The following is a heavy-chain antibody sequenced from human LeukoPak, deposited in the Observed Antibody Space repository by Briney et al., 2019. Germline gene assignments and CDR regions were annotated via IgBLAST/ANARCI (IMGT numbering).Heavy chain of an antibody. J-gene: IGHJ4*02. CDR2: ISGSGGST. CDR1: GFTFSSYA. V-gene: IGHV3-23*01. Sequence: PGGSLRLSCAASGFTFSSYAMSWVRQAPGKGLEWVSAISGSGGSTYYADSVKDRSTISRDNSKNTLYLQMNSLRAEDTAVYYCAKVYDSSGYYSTLYYFDYWGQGTLVTVSS. D-gene: IGHD3-22*01. CDR3: AKVYDSSGYYSTLYYFDY.